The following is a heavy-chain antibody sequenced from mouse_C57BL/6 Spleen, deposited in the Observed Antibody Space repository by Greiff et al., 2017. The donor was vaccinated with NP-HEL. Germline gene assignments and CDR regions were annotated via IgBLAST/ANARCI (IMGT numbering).Heavy chain of an antibody. CDR3: AREFPSTTSKHWYFDV. CDR2: INPGSGGT. D-gene: IGHD1-2*01. CDR1: GYAFTNYL. J-gene: IGHJ1*03. V-gene: IGHV1-54*01. Sequence: QVQLKQSGAELVRPGTSVKVSCKASGYAFTNYLIEWVKQRPGQGLEWIGVINPGSGGTNYNEKFKGKATLTADKSSSTAYMQLSSLTSEDSAVYFCAREFPSTTSKHWYFDVWGTGTTVTVSS.